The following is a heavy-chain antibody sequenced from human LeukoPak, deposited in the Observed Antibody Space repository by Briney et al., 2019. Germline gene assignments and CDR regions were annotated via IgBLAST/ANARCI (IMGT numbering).Heavy chain of an antibody. D-gene: IGHD6-13*01. Sequence: GGSLRLSCAASGFTFSTFSMDWVRQAPGRGLQWLSYISSTSNTIYYADSLKGRFTISRDNAKNSLYLQIGSLSVEDTAVYYCARMGIAAAGVDYWGQGTLVTVSS. CDR2: ISSTSNTI. J-gene: IGHJ4*02. CDR1: GFTFSTFS. V-gene: IGHV3-48*01. CDR3: ARMGIAAAGVDY.